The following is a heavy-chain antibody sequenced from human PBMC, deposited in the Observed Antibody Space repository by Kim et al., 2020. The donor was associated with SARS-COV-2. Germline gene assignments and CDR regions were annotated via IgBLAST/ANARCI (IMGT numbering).Heavy chain of an antibody. D-gene: IGHD3-16*01. CDR3: ARDWGGGTVGDYFDY. J-gene: IGHJ4*02. CDR2: ISAYNGNT. Sequence: ASVKVSCKASGYTFTSYGISWVRQAPGQGLEWMGWISAYNGNTNYAQKLQGRVTMTTDTSTSTAYMELRSLRSDDTAVYYCARDWGGGTVGDYFDYWGQGTLVTVSS. CDR1: GYTFTSYG. V-gene: IGHV1-18*01.